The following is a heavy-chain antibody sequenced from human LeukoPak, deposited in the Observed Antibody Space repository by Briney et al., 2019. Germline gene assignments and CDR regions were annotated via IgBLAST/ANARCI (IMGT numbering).Heavy chain of an antibody. J-gene: IGHJ4*02. Sequence: ASVKVSCKASGYTFTSYGISWVRQAPGQGLEWMGWISAYNGNTNYAQKLQGRVTMTTDTSTSTAYMELRSLRSDDTAVYYCAREVYDYVWGSYHLNDYWGQGTLVTVSS. V-gene: IGHV1-18*01. D-gene: IGHD3-16*02. CDR1: GYTFTSYG. CDR2: ISAYNGNT. CDR3: AREVYDYVWGSYHLNDY.